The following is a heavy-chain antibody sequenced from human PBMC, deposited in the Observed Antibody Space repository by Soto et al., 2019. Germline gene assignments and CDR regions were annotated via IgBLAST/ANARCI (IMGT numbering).Heavy chain of an antibody. CDR2: IYYSGST. V-gene: IGHV4-59*08. J-gene: IGHJ4*02. D-gene: IGHD1-26*01. CDR1: GGSISSYY. CDR3: ARRWGAAVDY. Sequence: QVQLQESGPGLVKPSETLSLTCTVSGGSISSYYWSWIRQPPGKGLEWIGYIYYSGSTNYNPSLKCRVTISVDTSTNQFALKLSSVTAADTAVYYCARRWGAAVDYWGQGTLVTVSS.